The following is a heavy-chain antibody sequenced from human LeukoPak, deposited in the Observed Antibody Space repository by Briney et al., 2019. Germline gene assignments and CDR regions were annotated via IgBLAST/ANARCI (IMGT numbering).Heavy chain of an antibody. CDR2: ISFDGSKT. CDR3: ARDRQPYYHYYGMDV. CDR1: GSTFSSYA. Sequence: GGSLRLSCAASGSTFSSYAMHWVRQAPGKGLEWVAVISFDGSKTYYADSLKGRCTISRDNSKNTLYLQMNSLRAEDTAAYYCARDRQPYYHYYGMDVWGQGTTVTVSS. D-gene: IGHD6-6*01. J-gene: IGHJ6*02. V-gene: IGHV3-30-3*01.